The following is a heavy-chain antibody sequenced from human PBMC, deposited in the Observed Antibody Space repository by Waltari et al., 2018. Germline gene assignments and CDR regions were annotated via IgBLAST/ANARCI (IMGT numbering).Heavy chain of an antibody. CDR1: GYTFTSYD. D-gene: IGHD3-10*01. CDR2: MNPNSGNT. CDR3: ARAAGLWFGELLSWFDP. Sequence: QVQLVQSGAEVKKPGASVKVSCKASGYTFTSYDINWLRPATGQGLGWMGWMNPNSGNTGYAQKFQGRVTMTRNTSISTAYMELSSLRSEDTAVYYCARAAGLWFGELLSWFDPWGQGTLVTVSS. J-gene: IGHJ5*02. V-gene: IGHV1-8*01.